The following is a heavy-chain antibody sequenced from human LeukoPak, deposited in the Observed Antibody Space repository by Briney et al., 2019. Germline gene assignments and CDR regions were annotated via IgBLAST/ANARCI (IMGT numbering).Heavy chain of an antibody. J-gene: IGHJ4*02. D-gene: IGHD3-10*01. Sequence: GGSLRLSCVASGFTFSDYGMNWVRQAPGKGLEWVSHISSISSTIKYGDSVKGRFTISRDNAKNSLYLQMNSLRAEDTAVYYCARDGNYYGSVELDYWGQGTLVTVSS. V-gene: IGHV3-48*04. CDR1: GFTFSDYG. CDR3: ARDGNYYGSVELDY. CDR2: ISSISSTI.